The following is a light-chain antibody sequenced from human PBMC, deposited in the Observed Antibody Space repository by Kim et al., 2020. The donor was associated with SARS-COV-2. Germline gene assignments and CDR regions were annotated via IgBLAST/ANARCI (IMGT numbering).Light chain of an antibody. V-gene: IGLV1-47*01. J-gene: IGLJ1*01. CDR3: AAWDDSLSGL. CDR2: RNN. Sequence: PGQGFTISCSGSSSNIGSNYVYWYQQLPGTAPKLLIYRNNQRPSGVPDRFSGSKSGTSASLAISGLRSEDEADYYCAAWDDSLSGLFGTGTKVTVL. CDR1: SSNIGSNY.